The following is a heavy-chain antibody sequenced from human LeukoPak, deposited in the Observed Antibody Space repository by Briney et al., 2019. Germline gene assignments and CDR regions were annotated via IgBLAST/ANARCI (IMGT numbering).Heavy chain of an antibody. Sequence: GGSLRLSCEASGLTFGNHAMSWVRQAPGKGLEWLSHIGNTGVDIYYADSVKGRLTISRDNSRNTLYLQMSSLRADDTAVYFCARRDPNFPFDPWGQGTLVTVSS. CDR2: IGNTGVDI. CDR1: GLTFGNHA. J-gene: IGHJ5*02. CDR3: ARRDPNFPFDP. V-gene: IGHV3-23*01.